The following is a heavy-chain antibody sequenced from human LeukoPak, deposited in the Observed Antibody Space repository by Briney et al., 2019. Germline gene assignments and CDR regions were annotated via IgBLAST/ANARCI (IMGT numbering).Heavy chain of an antibody. J-gene: IGHJ4*02. CDR1: GGTFSSYA. D-gene: IGHD3-22*01. V-gene: IGHV1-69*05. CDR2: IIPIFGTA. CDR3: ARYNYYDSSGYYYVDY. Sequence: SVKVSCKDSGGTFSSYAISWVRQAPGQGLEWMGRIIPIFGTANYAQKFQGRVTITTDESTSTAYMELSSLRSEDTAVYYCARYNYYDSSGYYYVDYWGQGTLVTVSS.